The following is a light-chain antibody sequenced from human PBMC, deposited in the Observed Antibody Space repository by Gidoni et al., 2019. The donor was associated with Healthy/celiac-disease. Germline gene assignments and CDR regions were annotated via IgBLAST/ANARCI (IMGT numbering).Light chain of an antibody. CDR1: QSISSW. CDR3: QQYKSSPLT. Sequence: DIQMTQSPSTLSASVGDRVTITCRASQSISSWLAWYQQKPGKAPKLLIYKASSLESGVPSRFNGRGSGTGFTLTISRLQPDEFSTYYCQQYKSSPLTFGGGTKVEIK. V-gene: IGKV1-5*03. J-gene: IGKJ4*01. CDR2: KAS.